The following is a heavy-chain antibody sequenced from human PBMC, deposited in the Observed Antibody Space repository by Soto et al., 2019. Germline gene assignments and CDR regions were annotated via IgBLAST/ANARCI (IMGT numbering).Heavy chain of an antibody. CDR1: GGSISSYY. CDR3: AREYYYGSGRFDY. V-gene: IGHV4-59*01. Sequence: PSETLSLTCTVSGGSISSYYWSWIRQPPGKGLEWIGYIYYGGSTNYNPSLKSRVTISVDTSKNQFSLKLSSVTAADTAVYYCAREYYYGSGRFDYWGQGTLVTVYS. D-gene: IGHD3-10*01. CDR2: IYYGGST. J-gene: IGHJ4*02.